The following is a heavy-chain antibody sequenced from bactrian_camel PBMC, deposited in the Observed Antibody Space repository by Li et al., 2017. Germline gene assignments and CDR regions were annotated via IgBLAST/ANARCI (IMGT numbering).Heavy chain of an antibody. V-gene: IGHV3S6*01. CDR2: IRGDGIVT. CDR1: GFTIRNYC. D-gene: IGHD3*01. Sequence: QLVESGGGSVQTGGSMRLSCAASGFTIRNYCMAWFRQAPGKEREGVGNIRGDGIVTYADSVKADSMKGRITISKDNAKDTLYLQMNSLKIEDTAVYYCALGSGRQATMTARGKGTQVTVS. J-gene: IGHJ4*01.